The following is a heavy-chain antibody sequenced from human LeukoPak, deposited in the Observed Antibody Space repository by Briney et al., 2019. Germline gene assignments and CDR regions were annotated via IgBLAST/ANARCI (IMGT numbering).Heavy chain of an antibody. J-gene: IGHJ4*02. CDR3: AKVPLLAYCGRDCYPLDY. D-gene: IGHD2-21*02. Sequence: GGSLRLSCGASGFTFSSYVMTWVRQAPGKGLEWVSAISGSGGSTYYADSVKGRFTISRDNSKNTLYLQMNSLRAEDTAVYYCAKVPLLAYCGRDCYPLDYWGQGTLVTVSS. CDR2: ISGSGGST. CDR1: GFTFSSYV. V-gene: IGHV3-23*01.